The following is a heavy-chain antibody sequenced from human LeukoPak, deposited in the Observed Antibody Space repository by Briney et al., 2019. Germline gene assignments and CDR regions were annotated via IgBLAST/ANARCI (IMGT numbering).Heavy chain of an antibody. Sequence: PGGSLRLSCAASGFTFSSHAMSWVRQAPGKGLECVSVIYSGGSTYYADSVKGRFTISRDNSKNTLYLQMNSLRVEDTAVYYCARVLYSSGWYSAFDIWGQGTMVTVSS. V-gene: IGHV3-53*01. CDR1: GFTFSSHA. D-gene: IGHD6-19*01. CDR2: IYSGGST. J-gene: IGHJ3*02. CDR3: ARVLYSSGWYSAFDI.